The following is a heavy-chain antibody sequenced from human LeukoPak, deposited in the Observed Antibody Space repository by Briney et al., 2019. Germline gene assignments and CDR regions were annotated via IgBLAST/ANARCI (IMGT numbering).Heavy chain of an antibody. Sequence: ASVKVSCKASGYTFTSYGISWVRQAPGQGLEWMGWISAYNGNTNYARKLQGRGTITTDTSTSTAYMELRSLRSDDTAVYYCARDSPFSPALQTIDYWGQGTLVTVSS. CDR1: GYTFTSYG. V-gene: IGHV1-18*01. CDR2: ISAYNGNT. J-gene: IGHJ4*02. D-gene: IGHD1-14*01. CDR3: ARDSPFSPALQTIDY.